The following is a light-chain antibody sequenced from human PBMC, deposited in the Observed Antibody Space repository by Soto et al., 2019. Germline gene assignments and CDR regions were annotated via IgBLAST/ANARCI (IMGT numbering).Light chain of an antibody. CDR3: QQYNSYSWT. V-gene: IGKV1-5*01. Sequence: DIQMTHSPSTLYAAVGDRVIITGRAGQRISKRLAWSQQKPGKAPRLLMYDVSTLESGVPSRFRGSGSGTEFTLTINSLQPDDYATYYCQQYNSYSWTFGHGNKVDSK. CDR2: DVS. J-gene: IGKJ1*01. CDR1: QRISKR.